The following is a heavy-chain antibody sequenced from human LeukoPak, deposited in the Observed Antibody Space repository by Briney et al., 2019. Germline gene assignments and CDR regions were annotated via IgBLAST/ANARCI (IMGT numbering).Heavy chain of an antibody. CDR1: GGSISSSSYY. J-gene: IGHJ4*02. CDR2: IYNSGST. V-gene: IGHV4-39*07. CDR3: ARGRRDGYSHPLYYFDY. D-gene: IGHD5-24*01. Sequence: EPSETLSLTCTVSGGSISSSSYYWGWIRQPPGKGLEWIGRIYNSGSTNYNPSLKSRVTISVDTSKNQFSLKLSSVTAADTAVYYCARGRRDGYSHPLYYFDYWGQGTLVTVSS.